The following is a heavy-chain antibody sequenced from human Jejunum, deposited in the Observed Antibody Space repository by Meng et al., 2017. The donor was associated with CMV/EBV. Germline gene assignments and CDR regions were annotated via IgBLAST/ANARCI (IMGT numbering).Heavy chain of an antibody. CDR2: IYYSGDT. D-gene: IGHD6-6*01. J-gene: IGHJ6*02. Sequence: VSGASVSGGSYFWSWIRQPPGKGLESIGYIYYSGDTNYNASLKSRATISVDTSKNQFSLRLTSVTAADTAVYYCARVVLYHYGMDVWGHGTTVTVSS. V-gene: IGHV4-61*01. CDR1: GASVSGGSYF. CDR3: ARVVLYHYGMDV.